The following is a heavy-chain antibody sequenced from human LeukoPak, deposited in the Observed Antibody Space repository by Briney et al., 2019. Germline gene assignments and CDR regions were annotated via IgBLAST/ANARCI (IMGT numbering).Heavy chain of an antibody. CDR3: ARDAPGNTALDY. D-gene: IGHD5-18*01. Sequence: NPSETLSLTCTVSGGSISGYYWSWIRQPPGKGLEWIGYIYYSGSTNYNPSLKSRVTISVDTSKNQFSLKLSSVTAADTAVYYCARDAPGNTALDYWGQGTLVTVSS. CDR2: IYYSGST. CDR1: GGSISGYY. V-gene: IGHV4-59*01. J-gene: IGHJ4*02.